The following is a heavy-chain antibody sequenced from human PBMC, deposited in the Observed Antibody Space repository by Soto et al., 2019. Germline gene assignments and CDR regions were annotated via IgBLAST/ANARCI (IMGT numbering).Heavy chain of an antibody. V-gene: IGHV3-30*18. Sequence: QVQLVESGGGVVQPGRSLRLSCAASGFTFSTYGMHWVGQAPGKGLEWVAVISYDGVKKYYADSVKGRFTISRDNSKNTLYLQMNSLRAEDTAVYYCAKSVYNWNDGFFDYWGQEPWSPSPQ. J-gene: IGHJ4*01. CDR1: GFTFSTYG. CDR2: ISYDGVKK. CDR3: AKSVYNWNDGFFDY. D-gene: IGHD1-1*01.